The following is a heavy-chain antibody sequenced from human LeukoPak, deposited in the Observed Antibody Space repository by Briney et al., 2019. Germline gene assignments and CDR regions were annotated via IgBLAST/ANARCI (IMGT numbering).Heavy chain of an antibody. CDR3: ARSRGYSYGTTFLDY. V-gene: IGHV4-59*08. J-gene: IGHJ4*02. CDR1: GGSISSYY. CDR2: IYYIGST. Sequence: SETLSLTCTVSGGSISSYYWSWIRQPPGKGLGWIGYIYYIGSTNYNPSLKSRVTISVGTSKNQFSLKLSSVTAADTAVYYCARSRGYSYGTTFLDYWGQGTLVTVSS. D-gene: IGHD5-18*01.